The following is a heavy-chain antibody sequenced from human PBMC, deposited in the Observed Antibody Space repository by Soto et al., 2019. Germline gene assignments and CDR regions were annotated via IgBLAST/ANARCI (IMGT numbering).Heavy chain of an antibody. J-gene: IGHJ3*02. CDR3: ARRSGSYRDNDAFDI. Sequence: GESLKISCEGSGYKFTSYWISWVRQMPGKGLEWTGRIDPSDSYTNYSPSFQGHATVSADKSISTAYLQWSSLRASDTGMYYCARRSGSYRDNDAFDIWGQGTMVTVSS. D-gene: IGHD1-26*01. CDR2: IDPSDSYT. CDR1: GYKFTSYW. V-gene: IGHV5-10-1*01.